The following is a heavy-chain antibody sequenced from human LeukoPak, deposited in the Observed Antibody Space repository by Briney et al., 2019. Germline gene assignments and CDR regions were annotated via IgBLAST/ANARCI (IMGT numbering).Heavy chain of an antibody. D-gene: IGHD5-24*01. J-gene: IGHJ4*02. CDR1: GGTFSSYA. Sequence: SVKVSCKASGGTFSSYAISWVRQAPGQGLEWMGGIIPIFGTADYAQKFQGRVTITTDESTSTAYMELSSLRSEDTAVYYCARGPEMATRSGYYFDYWGQGTLVTVSS. CDR2: IIPIFGTA. CDR3: ARGPEMATRSGYYFDY. V-gene: IGHV1-69*05.